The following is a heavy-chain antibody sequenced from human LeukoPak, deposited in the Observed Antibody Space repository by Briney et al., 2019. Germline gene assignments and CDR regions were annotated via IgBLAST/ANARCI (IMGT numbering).Heavy chain of an antibody. V-gene: IGHV4-30-4*01. CDR3: ARAVPNYDTLTGYYLTPFDY. J-gene: IGHJ4*02. D-gene: IGHD3-9*01. CDR2: IYYSGST. Sequence: SETLSLTCTVSGGSISSGDYYWSWIRQPPGKGLEWIGYIYYSGSTYYNPSLKSRITISVDTSKNQFSLKLSSVTAADTAVYYCARAVPNYDTLTGYYLTPFDYWGQGTLVTVSS. CDR1: GGSISSGDYY.